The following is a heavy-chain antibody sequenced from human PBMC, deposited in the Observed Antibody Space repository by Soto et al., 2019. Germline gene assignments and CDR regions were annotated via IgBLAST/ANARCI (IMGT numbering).Heavy chain of an antibody. J-gene: IGHJ4*02. CDR1: GFTFSSYA. V-gene: IGHV3-23*01. CDR2: ISGSGGST. D-gene: IGHD3-10*01. Sequence: EVQLLESGGGLVQPGGSLRLSCAASGFTFSSYAMSWVRQAPGKGLEWVSAISGSGGSTYYADSVKGRFTISRDNSKNTLYLQMNSLRAEDTAVYYCAKDPSVWFGELFPNPRIDYWGQGNLVTVSS. CDR3: AKDPSVWFGELFPNPRIDY.